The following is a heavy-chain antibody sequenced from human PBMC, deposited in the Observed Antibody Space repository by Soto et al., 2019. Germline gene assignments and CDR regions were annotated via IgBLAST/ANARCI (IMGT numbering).Heavy chain of an antibody. CDR2: IIPIFGTA. V-gene: IGHV1-69*13. CDR3: ASGYDWRYYFDY. D-gene: IGHD5-12*01. J-gene: IGHJ4*02. CDR1: GGTFSSYA. Sequence: SVKVSCKASGGTFSSYAMSWVRQAPGQGLEWMGGIIPIFGTANYAQKFQGRVTITADESTSTAYMELSSLRSEDTAVYYCASGYDWRYYFDYWGQGTLVTVSS.